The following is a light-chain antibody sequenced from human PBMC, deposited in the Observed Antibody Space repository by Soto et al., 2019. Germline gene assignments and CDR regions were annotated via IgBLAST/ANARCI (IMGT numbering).Light chain of an antibody. J-gene: IGLJ2*01. V-gene: IGLV2-8*01. CDR3: SSYAGTNTDVV. Sequence: QSALTQPPSASGSPGQSVTISCTGTSSDVGGYGYVSWYQQHPGKAPKLMIFEVSKRSSGVPDRFSGSKSGNTASLTVSGLQAEDEADYYCSSYAGTNTDVVFGGGTKLTV. CDR1: SSDVGGYGY. CDR2: EVS.